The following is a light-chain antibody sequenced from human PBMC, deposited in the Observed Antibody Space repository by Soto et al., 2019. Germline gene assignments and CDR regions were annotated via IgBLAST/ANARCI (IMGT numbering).Light chain of an antibody. CDR2: AAS. J-gene: IGKJ3*01. CDR3: QEYYSPPFT. CDR1: QGISSS. V-gene: IGKV1-27*01. Sequence: DIQMTQSPSSLSASVGDRVTITCRASQGISSSLAWYQHKPGKVPELLIYAASTLHSGVTSRFSGSGSGTDFTLTISSLQPKDVATYYGQEYYSPPFTFGPGTKV.